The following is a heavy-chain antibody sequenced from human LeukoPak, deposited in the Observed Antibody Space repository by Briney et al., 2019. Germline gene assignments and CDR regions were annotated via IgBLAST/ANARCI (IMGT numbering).Heavy chain of an antibody. V-gene: IGHV3-23*01. CDR2: VSPPGGGT. CDR1: GFTFSNHG. J-gene: IGHJ3*02. D-gene: IGHD4-17*01. CDR3: ARRGAVTHAFDI. Sequence: GGTLRLSCAASGFTFSNHGMNWVRQAPGKGLEWLSGVSPPGGGTYYADSVKGRFTISRDDSKNTLYLQMNSLRAEDTAVYYCARRGAVTHAFDIWGQGTMVTVSS.